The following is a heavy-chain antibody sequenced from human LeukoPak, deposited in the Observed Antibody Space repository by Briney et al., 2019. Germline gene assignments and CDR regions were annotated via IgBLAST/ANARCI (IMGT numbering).Heavy chain of an antibody. V-gene: IGHV1-3*01. CDR1: GYTFTSYA. J-gene: IGHJ5*02. Sequence: ASVKVSCNASGYTFTSYAMHWVRQAPGQRREWMGWINAGNGNTKYSQKFQGRVTITRDTSASTAYMELSSLRSEDTAVYYCAREGSSWYVWFDPWGQGTLVTVSS. CDR3: AREGSSWYVWFDP. CDR2: INAGNGNT. D-gene: IGHD6-13*01.